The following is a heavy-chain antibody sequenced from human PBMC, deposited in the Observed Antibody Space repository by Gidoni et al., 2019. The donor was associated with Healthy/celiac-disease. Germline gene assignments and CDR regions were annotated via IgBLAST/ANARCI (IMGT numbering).Heavy chain of an antibody. CDR2: IKSKTDGGTT. J-gene: IGHJ4*02. V-gene: IGHV3-15*01. CDR1: GFTFSNAW. CDR3: TTEGDSSGYYWSDY. Sequence: SLRLSCAASGFTFSNAWMSWVRQAPGKGLEWVGRIKSKTDGGTTDYAAPVNGRLTISRDDSKNTLYLQMNRLKTEDTAVYYCTTEGDSSGYYWSDYWGQGTLVTVSS. D-gene: IGHD3-22*01.